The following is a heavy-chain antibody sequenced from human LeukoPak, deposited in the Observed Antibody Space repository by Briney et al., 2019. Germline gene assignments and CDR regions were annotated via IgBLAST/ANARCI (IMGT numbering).Heavy chain of an antibody. CDR2: ISTSSDYT. V-gene: IGHV3-11*03. J-gene: IGHJ4*02. Sequence: GGSLRLSCAASGFTFGDHYVSWIRQAPGKGLEWVSYISTSSDYTNYPDSVKGRFTISRDNAKNSLYLQMDSLRAEDTAVYYCARCYYDILTGPETLFDYWGQGTLVTVSS. D-gene: IGHD3-9*01. CDR1: GFTFGDHY. CDR3: ARCYYDILTGPETLFDY.